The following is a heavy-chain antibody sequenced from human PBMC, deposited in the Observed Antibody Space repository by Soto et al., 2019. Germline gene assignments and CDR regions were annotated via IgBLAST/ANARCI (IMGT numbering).Heavy chain of an antibody. CDR2: IWHDGNNK. V-gene: IGHV3-33*01. J-gene: IGHJ6*02. CDR3: ASDLVGASDSYGLDV. CDR1: GFTFSNYG. Sequence: GGSLRLSCAAPGFTFSNYGMHWARQAPGKGLEWVAIIWHDGNNKYYADSVRGRFIISRDNSKNRLYLQMNSLRAEDTAVYYCASDLVGASDSYGLDVWGQGTPVTVS. D-gene: IGHD1-26*01.